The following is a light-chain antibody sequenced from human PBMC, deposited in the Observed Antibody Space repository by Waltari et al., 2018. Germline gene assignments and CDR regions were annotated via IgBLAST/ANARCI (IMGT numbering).Light chain of an antibody. CDR3: HQYYSAPFA. CDR2: WAS. J-gene: IGKJ2*01. V-gene: IGKV4-1*01. Sequence: DIVMTQSPDSLTVSLGERATINCKSSQNILYSSNNKNYLAWYQQKPGQPRKLLFYWASTRESGVPDRFSGSGSGTDFTLTISILQAEDVAVYYCHQYYSAPFAFGQGTKLEIK. CDR1: QNILYSSNNKNY.